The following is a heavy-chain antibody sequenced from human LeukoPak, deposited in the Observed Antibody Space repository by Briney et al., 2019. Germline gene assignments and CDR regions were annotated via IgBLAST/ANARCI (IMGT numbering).Heavy chain of an antibody. D-gene: IGHD3-10*01. CDR1: GGSISSYY. CDR3: AGTGGGGGLGFDY. CDR2: IYYSGST. J-gene: IGHJ4*02. Sequence: SSETLSLTCTVSGGSISSYYWSWIRQPPGKGLEWIGYIYYSGSTNYNPSLKSRVTISVDTSKNQFSLKLSSVTAADTAVYYCAGTGGGGGLGFDYWGQGTLVTVSS. V-gene: IGHV4-59*08.